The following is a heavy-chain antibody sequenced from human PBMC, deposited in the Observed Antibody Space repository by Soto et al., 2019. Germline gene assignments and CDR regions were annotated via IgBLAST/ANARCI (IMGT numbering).Heavy chain of an antibody. CDR1: GFTFSSYW. V-gene: IGHV3-74*01. Sequence: EVQLVESGGGLVQPGGSLRLSCAASGFTFSSYWMHWVRQAPGKGLVWVSRINSDGSSTIYADSVKGRFTISRDNAKNTLYLQMNSLRAEDTAVYYCARVYCSSTSCYGLDAFDIWGQGTMVTVSS. CDR3: ARVYCSSTSCYGLDAFDI. CDR2: INSDGSST. J-gene: IGHJ3*02. D-gene: IGHD2-2*01.